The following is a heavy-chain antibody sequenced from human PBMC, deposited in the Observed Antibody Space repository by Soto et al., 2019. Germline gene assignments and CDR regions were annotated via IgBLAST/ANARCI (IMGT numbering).Heavy chain of an antibody. CDR2: IWYDGSNK. CDR3: ARTYCSSTSCYGLDYYYYGMDV. CDR1: GFTFGSYG. Sequence: GGSLRLSCAASGFTFGSYGVHWVRQAPGKGLEWVAVIWYDGSNKYYADSVKGRFTISRDNSKNTLYLQMNSLRAEDTAVYYCARTYCSSTSCYGLDYYYYGMDVWGQGTTVTVSS. J-gene: IGHJ6*02. V-gene: IGHV3-33*01. D-gene: IGHD2-2*01.